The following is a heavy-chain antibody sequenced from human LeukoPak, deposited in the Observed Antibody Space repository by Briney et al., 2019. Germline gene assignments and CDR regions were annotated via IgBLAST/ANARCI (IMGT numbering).Heavy chain of an antibody. CDR1: GFTFSDYW. D-gene: IGHD3-22*01. V-gene: IGHV3-74*01. CDR2: INGDGIT. CDR3: ATLHTMIVSSY. Sequence: GGSLRLSCAASGFTFSDYWMHWVRQAPGKGLVWVSHINGDGITNYADSVKGRFTISRDNSKNTLYLQMNSLRAEDTAVYYCATLHTMIVSSYWGQGALVTVSS. J-gene: IGHJ1*01.